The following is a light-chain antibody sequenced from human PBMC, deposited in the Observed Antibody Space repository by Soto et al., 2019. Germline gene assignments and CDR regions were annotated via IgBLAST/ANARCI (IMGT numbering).Light chain of an antibody. J-gene: IGKJ5*01. CDR1: QSVNIN. CDR2: GAS. CDR3: QQYTNWPIT. Sequence: EIVMTQSPATLSVSPGERATLSCRASQSVNINLAWYQQKPGQAPRLLTYGASTRATGIPARFSGGGSGTEFTLTISSLQFEDFAVYYCQQYTNWPITFGQGTRL. V-gene: IGKV3-15*01.